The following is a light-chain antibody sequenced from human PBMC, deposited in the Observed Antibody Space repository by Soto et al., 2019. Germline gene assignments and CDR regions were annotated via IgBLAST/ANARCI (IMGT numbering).Light chain of an antibody. J-gene: IGKJ5*01. CDR3: QQRHLWPIK. V-gene: IGKV3-11*01. CDR2: DAY. CDR1: QSFRGL. Sequence: IVWSHSRLSPSLSPVQRATRSYRASQSFRGLLAWYQQKPGQAPRLLIYDAYNRATGIPPRFSGSGSGTDFTLTISRLEPEESAVYYCQQRHLWPIKFGQGTRLEIK.